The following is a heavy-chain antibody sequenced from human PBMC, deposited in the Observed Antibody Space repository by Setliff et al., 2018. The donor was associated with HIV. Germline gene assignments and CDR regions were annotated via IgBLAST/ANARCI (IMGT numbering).Heavy chain of an antibody. Sequence: SETLSLTCVVSGGSISSYNWWSWVRQPPGKGLEWIGEIYHSGSTNYNPSLKSRVTISVDKSKKQFSLKLSSVTAADTAVYYCAAFPTLGTYYGMDVWGQGTTVTVSS. V-gene: IGHV4-4*02. CDR3: AAFPTLGTYYGMDV. D-gene: IGHD2-15*01. J-gene: IGHJ6*02. CDR2: IYHSGST. CDR1: GGSISSYNW.